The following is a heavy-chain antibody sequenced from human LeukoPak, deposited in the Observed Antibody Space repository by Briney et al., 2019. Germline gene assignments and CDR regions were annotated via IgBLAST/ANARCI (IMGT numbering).Heavy chain of an antibody. CDR1: GFTFDDYS. CDR2: ISWDGVST. D-gene: IGHD1-1*01. Sequence: GGSLRLSCAASGFTFDDYSIHWVRQAPGKGLEWVSFISWDGVSTYYADSVKGRFTISRDNSKNSLYLQMNSLRTEDTALYYCAKGNAYSDYYKDVWGKGTTVTVSS. V-gene: IGHV3-43*01. J-gene: IGHJ6*03. CDR3: AKGNAYSDYYKDV.